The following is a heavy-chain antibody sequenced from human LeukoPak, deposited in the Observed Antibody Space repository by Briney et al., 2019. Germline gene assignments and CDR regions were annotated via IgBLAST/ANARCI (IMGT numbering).Heavy chain of an antibody. Sequence: PGGSLRLSCAASGFTLSSYSIHWVRQAPGKGLEWVAVMSYDGSNKYYADSVKGRFTISRDNSKNTLYLQVNSLRAEDTAVYYCARSIMIFGVARGLGDWFDPWGQGTLVTVSS. CDR3: ARSIMIFGVARGLGDWFDP. CDR2: MSYDGSNK. D-gene: IGHD3-3*01. V-gene: IGHV3-30-3*01. CDR1: GFTLSSYS. J-gene: IGHJ5*02.